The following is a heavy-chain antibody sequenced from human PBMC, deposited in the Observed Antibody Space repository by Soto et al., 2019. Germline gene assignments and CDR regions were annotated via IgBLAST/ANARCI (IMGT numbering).Heavy chain of an antibody. D-gene: IGHD2-2*01. CDR1: GYIHTELS. CDR3: ATVRSNCSSTSCYWTRGNWFDP. Sequence: ASVKVSCKVSGYIHTELSMHWVRQAPGKGLEWMGGFDPEDGETIYAQKFQGRVTMTEDTSTDTAYMELSSLRSEDTAVYYCATVRSNCSSTSCYWTRGNWFDPWGQGTLVTVSS. V-gene: IGHV1-24*01. CDR2: FDPEDGET. J-gene: IGHJ5*02.